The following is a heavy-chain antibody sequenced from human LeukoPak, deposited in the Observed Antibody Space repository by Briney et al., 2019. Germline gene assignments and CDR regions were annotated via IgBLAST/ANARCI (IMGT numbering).Heavy chain of an antibody. CDR1: GYSFTSYW. CDR3: ARLGSLYYYDSSGYLDY. V-gene: IGHV5-51*01. J-gene: IGHJ4*02. D-gene: IGHD3-22*01. Sequence: GESLKIFCNGSGYSFTSYWIGWGRQMPGEGLEWMRIIYPGDSDTIYSPSFQGQVTVSVDKSISTAYLQLSSLKASDTAMYYCARLGSLYYYDSSGYLDYWGQGTLVTVSS. CDR2: IYPGDSDT.